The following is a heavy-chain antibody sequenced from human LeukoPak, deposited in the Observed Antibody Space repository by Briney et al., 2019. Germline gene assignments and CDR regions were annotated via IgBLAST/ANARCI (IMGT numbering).Heavy chain of an antibody. Sequence: GGSLRLSCAASGFTFSSYAMSWVRQAPGEGLEWVSCISGSGGSTYYADSVKGRFTISRDNSKNTLYLQMNSLRAEDTAVYYCAKDLYYGSGRLEPNWFDPWGQGTLVTVSS. V-gene: IGHV3-23*01. J-gene: IGHJ5*02. D-gene: IGHD3-10*01. CDR3: AKDLYYGSGRLEPNWFDP. CDR2: ISGSGGST. CDR1: GFTFSSYA.